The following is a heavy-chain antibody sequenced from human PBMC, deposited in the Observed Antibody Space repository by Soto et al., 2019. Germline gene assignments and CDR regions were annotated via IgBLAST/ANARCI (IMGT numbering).Heavy chain of an antibody. V-gene: IGHV1-69*13. Sequence: SVKVSGKASGGTFSSYAISWVRQAPGQGLEWMGGIIPIFGTANYAQKFQGRVAITADESTSTAYMELSSLRSEDTAVYYCARDIGSYYDSSGSLDYWGQGTLVTVSS. D-gene: IGHD3-22*01. CDR1: GGTFSSYA. CDR3: ARDIGSYYDSSGSLDY. CDR2: IIPIFGTA. J-gene: IGHJ4*02.